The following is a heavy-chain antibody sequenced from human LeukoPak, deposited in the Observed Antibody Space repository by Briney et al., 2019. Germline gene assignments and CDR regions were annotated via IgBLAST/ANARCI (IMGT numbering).Heavy chain of an antibody. D-gene: IGHD3-3*01. J-gene: IGHJ3*02. V-gene: IGHV3-11*01. CDR1: GFTFSDYY. CDR3: ARVQTMDDAFDI. CDR2: ISSSGSTI. Sequence: GGSLRLSCAASGFTFSDYYISWIRQAPGKGLEWVSYISSSGSTIYYADSVKGRFTISRDNAKNSLYLQMNSLRAEDTAVYYCARVQTMDDAFDIWGQGTMVTVSS.